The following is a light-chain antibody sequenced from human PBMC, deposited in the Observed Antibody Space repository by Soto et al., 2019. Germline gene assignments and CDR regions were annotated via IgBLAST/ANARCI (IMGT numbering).Light chain of an antibody. CDR1: SSDVGGYNY. J-gene: IGLJ2*01. CDR2: DVS. V-gene: IGLV2-14*01. CDR3: SSNTSSSTVV. Sequence: QSALTQPASVSGSPGQSITISCTGTSSDVGGYNYVSWYQQHPGKAPKLMIYDVSNRPSGVSNRFSGSKSGNTASLTISGLQAEDEADYYCSSNTSSSTVVFGGGNKLTVL.